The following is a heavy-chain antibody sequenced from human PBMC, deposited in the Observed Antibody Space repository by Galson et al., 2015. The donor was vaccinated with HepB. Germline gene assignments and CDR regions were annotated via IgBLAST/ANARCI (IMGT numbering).Heavy chain of an antibody. CDR1: GYTFTSYG. V-gene: IGHV1-18*01. J-gene: IGHJ4*02. Sequence: SVKVSCKASGYTFTSYGISWVRQAPGQGLEWMGWISAYNGNTNYAQKLQGRVTMTTDTSTSTAYMELRSLRSDDTAVYYCARDLVVDYGDQTHSFYFDYWGQGTLVTVSS. CDR2: ISAYNGNT. D-gene: IGHD4-17*01. CDR3: ARDLVVDYGDQTHSFYFDY.